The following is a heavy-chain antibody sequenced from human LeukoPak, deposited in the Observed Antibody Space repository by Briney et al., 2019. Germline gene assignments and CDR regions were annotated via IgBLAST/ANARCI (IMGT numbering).Heavy chain of an antibody. V-gene: IGHV3-66*01. CDR2: IYTGGDT. Sequence: GGCLRLSCAASAFTFRTYWMSWVRQAPGKGLEWVSVIYTGGDTYYADSVKGRFTISRDNSKNTLYLQMNSLRAEDTAVYYCARGLPSGHDAFDIWGQGTMVTVSS. CDR1: AFTFRTYW. J-gene: IGHJ3*02. CDR3: ARGLPSGHDAFDI. D-gene: IGHD3-10*01.